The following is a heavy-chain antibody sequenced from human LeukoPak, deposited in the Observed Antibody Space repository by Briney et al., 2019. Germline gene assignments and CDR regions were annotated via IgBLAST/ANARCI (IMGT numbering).Heavy chain of an antibody. CDR3: AKLHGGYLEWLFFY. CDR1: GFTFSSYS. D-gene: IGHD3-3*01. CDR2: ISGSGGST. J-gene: IGHJ4*02. Sequence: GGSLRLSCAASGFTFSSYSMNWVRQAPGKGLEWVSAISGSGGSTYYADSVKGRFTISRDNSKNTLYLQMNSLRAEDTAVYYCAKLHGGYLEWLFFYWGQGTLVTVSS. V-gene: IGHV3-23*01.